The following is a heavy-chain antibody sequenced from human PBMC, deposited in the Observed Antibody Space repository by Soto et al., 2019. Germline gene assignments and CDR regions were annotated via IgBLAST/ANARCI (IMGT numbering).Heavy chain of an antibody. CDR2: IWYDGSNK. Sequence: GGSLRLSCAASGFTFSSYGMHWVRQAPGKGLEWVAVIWYDGSNKYYADSVKGRFTISRDNSKNTLYLQMNSLRAEDTAVYYCARENYGDYYFDYWGQGTLVTVSS. J-gene: IGHJ4*02. CDR1: GFTFSSYG. D-gene: IGHD4-17*01. CDR3: ARENYGDYYFDY. V-gene: IGHV3-33*01.